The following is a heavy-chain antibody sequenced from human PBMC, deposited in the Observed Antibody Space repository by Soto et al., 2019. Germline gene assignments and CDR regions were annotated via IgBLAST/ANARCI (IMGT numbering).Heavy chain of an antibody. D-gene: IGHD2-15*01. CDR3: ARGAECRGYCLKKFTWLGP. CDR2: IIPIFDSP. Sequence: SGRVCCEASGGSFSTYAFSWVRQAPGHGLEWMGGIIPIFDSPYYAQNFQGRVTIAADRSTSTVYMELSSLTPEDTAVYYCARGAECRGYCLKKFTWLGPWGQGTLVTVSS. CDR1: GGSFSTYA. V-gene: IGHV1-69*06. J-gene: IGHJ5*02.